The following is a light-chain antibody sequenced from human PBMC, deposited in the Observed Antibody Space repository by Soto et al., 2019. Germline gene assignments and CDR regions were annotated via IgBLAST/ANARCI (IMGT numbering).Light chain of an antibody. J-gene: IGKJ2*01. CDR3: QQYGSPPLMYT. CDR1: QSVSSTY. Sequence: DSVVTQSPGTLSLSPGERATLSCRASQSVSSTYLAWYQHKPGQPPRLLIYGASTRATGVPDRFSGSGSGTDFNLTISRLEPEDFAVYYCQQYGSPPLMYTFGQGTKLEI. V-gene: IGKV3-20*01. CDR2: GAS.